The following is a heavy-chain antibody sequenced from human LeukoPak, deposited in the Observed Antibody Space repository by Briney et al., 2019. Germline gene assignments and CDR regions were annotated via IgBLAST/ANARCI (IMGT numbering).Heavy chain of an antibody. J-gene: IGHJ4*02. CDR3: TTEDYDILTDYVDY. V-gene: IGHV3-15*01. CDR1: GFTFTNAW. Sequence: PGGSLRLSCAASGFTFTNAWMGWVRQAPGKGLEWVGRIKSKIDGATTDYAAPVKDRFIISRDDSKNTLFLQMNSLKTEDTAVYFCTTEDYDILTDYVDYWGQGTLVTVSS. CDR2: IKSKIDGATT. D-gene: IGHD3-9*01.